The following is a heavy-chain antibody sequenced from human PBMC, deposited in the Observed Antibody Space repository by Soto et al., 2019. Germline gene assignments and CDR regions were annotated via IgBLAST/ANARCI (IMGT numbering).Heavy chain of an antibody. V-gene: IGHV4-30-4*08. J-gene: IGHJ4*02. CDR2: IYEGGRT. CDR1: GGSVSSADWN. Sequence: SETLSLTCTVSGGSVSSADWNWSWIRQTPGKGLEWIGHIYEGGRTYSNPSLMSRATISLDTSKNLFSLNLKSVTAADTAVYYCTRGPSGDKVDFRGQGLLVTVSS. D-gene: IGHD7-27*01. CDR3: TRGPSGDKVDF.